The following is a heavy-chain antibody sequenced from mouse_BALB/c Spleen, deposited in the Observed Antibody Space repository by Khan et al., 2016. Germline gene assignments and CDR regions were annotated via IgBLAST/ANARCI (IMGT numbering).Heavy chain of an antibody. CDR2: ISTYYGDT. Sequence: QVQLQQSGAELVRPGVSVKISCKGSGYTFTDYAIHWVKQSHAKSLEWIGVISTYYGDTTFNQKFEAKATMTVDKSSSTAYLELARLTSEESAIYYCARAGLNYYYAVDYWSQGSSVTVSS. D-gene: IGHD2-1*01. V-gene: IGHV1S137*01. J-gene: IGHJ4*01. CDR1: GYTFTDYA. CDR3: ARAGLNYYYAVDY.